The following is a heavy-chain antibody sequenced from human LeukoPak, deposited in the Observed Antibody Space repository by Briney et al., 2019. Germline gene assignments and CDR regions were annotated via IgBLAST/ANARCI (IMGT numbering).Heavy chain of an antibody. CDR2: INHFGST. Sequence: PSETLSLTCAVYGGSFIGYYWSWIRQPPGKGLEWIGEINHFGSTNYNPSLKSRVTISIDTSKNQFSLKLSSVTAADTAVYYCAREGLNMVRGVIPKEAWGWFDPWGQGTLVTVSS. CDR1: GGSFIGYY. D-gene: IGHD3-10*01. J-gene: IGHJ5*02. CDR3: AREGLNMVRGVIPKEAWGWFDP. V-gene: IGHV4-34*01.